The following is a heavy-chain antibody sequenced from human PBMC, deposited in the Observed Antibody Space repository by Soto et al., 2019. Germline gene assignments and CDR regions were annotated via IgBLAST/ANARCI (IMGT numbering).Heavy chain of an antibody. CDR2: IIPIFGTA. Sequence: QVQLVQSGAEVQKPGSSVKVSCKASGGTFSSYAISWVRQAPGQGLEWMGGIIPIFGTANYAQKFQGRVTITADESTSTAYMERSSLRSEDTAVYYCARTLRAARRCGWFDPWGQGTLVTVSS. D-gene: IGHD6-6*01. J-gene: IGHJ5*02. V-gene: IGHV1-69*01. CDR3: ARTLRAARRCGWFDP. CDR1: GGTFSSYA.